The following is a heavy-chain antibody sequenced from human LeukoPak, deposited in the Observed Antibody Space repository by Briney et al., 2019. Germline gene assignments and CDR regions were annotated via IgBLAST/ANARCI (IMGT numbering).Heavy chain of an antibody. D-gene: IGHD4-23*01. J-gene: IGHJ2*01. CDR1: GGSISGYY. Sequence: SETLSLTCTVSGGSISGYYWSWIRQPPGKGLEWIGYIFHTGITNYNPSLKSRVTMSVDTSKNQFSLKLTSLTTADTAVYYCARDYGGSDAYWFIGLWGRGILFTVSS. CDR2: IFHTGIT. V-gene: IGHV4-59*13. CDR3: ARDYGGSDAYWFIGL.